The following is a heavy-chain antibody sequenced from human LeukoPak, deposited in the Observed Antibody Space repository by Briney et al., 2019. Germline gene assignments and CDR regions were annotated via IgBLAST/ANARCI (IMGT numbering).Heavy chain of an antibody. J-gene: IGHJ5*02. CDR3: ARDLAVGGLWFDP. Sequence: SETLSLTCTVSGGSISSGGYYWSWIREHPGKDLEWIGYIYYSGSTYYNPSLKSRVTISVDTSKNQFSLKLSSVTAADTAVYYCARDLAVGGLWFDPWGQGTLVTVSS. V-gene: IGHV4-31*03. CDR2: IYYSGST. D-gene: IGHD2-2*01. CDR1: GGSISSGGYY.